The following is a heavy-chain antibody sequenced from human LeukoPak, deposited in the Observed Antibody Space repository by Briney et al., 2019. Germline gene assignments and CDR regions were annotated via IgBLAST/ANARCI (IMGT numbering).Heavy chain of an antibody. V-gene: IGHV3-23*01. Sequence: GGCLRLACAASGFTFSTYGISWVRQAPGKGLEWVSGIRGTGDPTTYADSVKGRFTISRDNSKNTLYLQMNSLRADDTAVYYCARDMALWGQGTLVTVSS. CDR3: ARDMAL. J-gene: IGHJ4*02. CDR2: IRGTGDPT. D-gene: IGHD4/OR15-4a*01. CDR1: GFTFSTYG.